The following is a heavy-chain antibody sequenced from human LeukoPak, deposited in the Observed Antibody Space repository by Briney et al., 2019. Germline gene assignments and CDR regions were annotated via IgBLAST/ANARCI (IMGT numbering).Heavy chain of an antibody. J-gene: IGHJ4*02. D-gene: IGHD3-10*01. CDR1: GGSISSSSYY. Sequence: QLQLQESGPGLVKPSETLSLTGTVSGGSISSSSYYWGWIRQSPGTGLECIGGLYYLGSTYYNPSHKGRVTISVDTSKNQFSLKLSSVTAADTAVYYCARHFTNYYGSGSYYNFDYWGQGTLVTVSS. CDR2: LYYLGST. V-gene: IGHV4-39*01. CDR3: ARHFTNYYGSGSYYNFDY.